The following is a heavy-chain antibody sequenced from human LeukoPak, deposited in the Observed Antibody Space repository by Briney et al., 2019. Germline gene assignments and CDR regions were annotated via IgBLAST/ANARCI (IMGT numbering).Heavy chain of an antibody. CDR2: ISYDGSNK. J-gene: IGHJ4*02. CDR3: ARGMVRGVIITTPRPFDY. CDR1: GFTFSSYA. Sequence: GGSLRLPCAASGFTFSSYAMHWVREAPGKGLEWVAVISYDGSNKYYADSVKGRFTISRDNSKNTLYLQMNSLRAEDTAVYYCARGMVRGVIITTPRPFDYWGQGTLVTVSS. V-gene: IGHV3-30*04. D-gene: IGHD3-10*01.